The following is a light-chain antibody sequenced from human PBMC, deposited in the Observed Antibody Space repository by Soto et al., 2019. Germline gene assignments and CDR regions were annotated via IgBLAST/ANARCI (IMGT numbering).Light chain of an antibody. V-gene: IGLV2-14*01. CDR2: DVS. CDR1: SSDVGGYNY. J-gene: IGLJ1*01. Sequence: QSALTQPASVSGSPGQSITRSCTGTSSDVGGYNYVSWYQQHPGKAPKLMIFDVSSRPSGVSNRFSGSKSGNTASLTISGLQAEDEADYYCSSYTSSSTVFGTGTKLTVL. CDR3: SSYTSSSTV.